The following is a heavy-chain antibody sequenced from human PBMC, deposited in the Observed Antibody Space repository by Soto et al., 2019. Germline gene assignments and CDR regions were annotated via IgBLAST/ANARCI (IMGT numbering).Heavy chain of an antibody. Sequence: EVQLVESGGGLVKPGGSLRLSCAASGFTFSSYSMNWVRQAPGKGLEWVSSISSSSSYIYYADSVKGRFTISRDNAKNSLYLQMNSLRAEDTAVYYCASVGWHMVRGTYGMDVWGQGTTVTVSS. V-gene: IGHV3-21*01. D-gene: IGHD3-10*01. J-gene: IGHJ6*02. CDR2: ISSSSSYI. CDR1: GFTFSSYS. CDR3: ASVGWHMVRGTYGMDV.